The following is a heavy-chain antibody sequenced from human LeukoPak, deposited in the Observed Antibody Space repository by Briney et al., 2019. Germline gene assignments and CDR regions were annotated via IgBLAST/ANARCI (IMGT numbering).Heavy chain of an antibody. Sequence: GRSLRLSCAASGFTFSSYAMHWVRQAPGKGLEWVAVISYDGSNKYYADSVKGQFTISRDNSKNTLYLQMNSLRAEDTAVYYCAKVGVLRFLEWLFYFDYWGQGTLVTVSS. V-gene: IGHV3-30*04. J-gene: IGHJ4*02. CDR3: AKVGVLRFLEWLFYFDY. D-gene: IGHD3-3*01. CDR1: GFTFSSYA. CDR2: ISYDGSNK.